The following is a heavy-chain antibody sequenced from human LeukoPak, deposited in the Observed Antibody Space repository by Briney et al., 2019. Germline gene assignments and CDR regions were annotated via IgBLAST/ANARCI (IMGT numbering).Heavy chain of an antibody. D-gene: IGHD4-17*01. Sequence: PGGSLRLSCAASGFTFSSYSMNWVRQAPGKGLEWVSSISSSSSYIYYADSVKGRFTISREYAKNSLYLQMNSLRAEDTAVYYCAREVYGDYFLDYWGQGTLVTVSS. CDR2: ISSSSSYI. J-gene: IGHJ4*02. V-gene: IGHV3-21*01. CDR3: AREVYGDYFLDY. CDR1: GFTFSSYS.